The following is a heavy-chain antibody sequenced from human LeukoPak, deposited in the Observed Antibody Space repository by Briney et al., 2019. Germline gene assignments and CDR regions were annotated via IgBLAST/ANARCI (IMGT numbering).Heavy chain of an antibody. CDR2: FDPEDGET. CDR3: AAINRTGSYFWFDP. V-gene: IGHV1-24*01. J-gene: IGHJ5*02. Sequence: GASVKVSCKVSGYTLTELSMHWVRQAPGKGLEWMGGFDPEDGETIYAQKFQGRVTMTEDTSTDTAYMELSSLRSEDTAVYYCAAINRTGSYFWFDPWGQGTLVTVSS. D-gene: IGHD1-26*01. CDR1: GYTLTELS.